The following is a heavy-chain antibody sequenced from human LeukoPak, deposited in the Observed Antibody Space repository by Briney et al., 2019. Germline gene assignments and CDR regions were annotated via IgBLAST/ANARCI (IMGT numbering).Heavy chain of an antibody. CDR2: ISWNSGSL. CDR1: GFNFNDYA. CDR3: AKGVLTVTIHRQPFDY. D-gene: IGHD3-3*01. J-gene: IGHJ4*02. Sequence: GGSLRLSCAASGFNFNDYAMHWVRQAPGKGLEWVPGISWNSGSLGYAGSVKGRFTVSRDNAKNSLYLQMNSLRAEDTAVYYCAKGVLTVTIHRQPFDYWGQGTLVTVSS. V-gene: IGHV3-9*01.